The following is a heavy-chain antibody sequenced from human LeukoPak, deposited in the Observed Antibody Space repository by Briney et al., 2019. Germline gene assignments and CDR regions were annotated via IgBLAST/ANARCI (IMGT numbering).Heavy chain of an antibody. D-gene: IGHD3-3*01. Sequence: GASVKVSCKASGYTFTSYGISWVRQAPGQGLEWMGWISTYNGNTHYAQKLQGRVTMTTDTSTSTAYMELRSLRSEDTAVYYCAKGLLSSSFWSGYYIDPWGQGTLVTVSS. CDR2: ISTYNGNT. CDR3: AKGLLSSSFWSGYYIDP. CDR1: GYTFTSYG. J-gene: IGHJ5*02. V-gene: IGHV1-18*01.